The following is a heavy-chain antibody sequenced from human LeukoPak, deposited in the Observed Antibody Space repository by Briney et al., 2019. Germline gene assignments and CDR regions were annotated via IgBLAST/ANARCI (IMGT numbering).Heavy chain of an antibody. CDR2: ISYDGSNK. D-gene: IGHD3-10*01. CDR3: AKDTYYYGSGSYSPDGY. J-gene: IGHJ4*02. Sequence: GGSLRLSCAASGFTFSSYGMHWVRQAPGKGLEWVAVISYDGSNKYYADSVKGRFTISRDNSKNTLYLQMNSLRAEDTAVYYCAKDTYYYGSGSYSPDGYWGQGTLVTVSS. V-gene: IGHV3-30*18. CDR1: GFTFSSYG.